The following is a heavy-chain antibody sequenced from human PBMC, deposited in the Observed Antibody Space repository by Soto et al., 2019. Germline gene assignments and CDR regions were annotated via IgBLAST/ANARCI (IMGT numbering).Heavy chain of an antibody. Sequence: ASVKVSCKASGYTFSDYYIHWVLQSPGQGLEWMGWINPNSGGTKYAPKFQGGVTMTRDTSITTAYMELSRLRSGDTAVYYCAREPATAKPEGVDFWGQGTLVTVSS. D-gene: IGHD1-1*01. CDR3: AREPATAKPEGVDF. J-gene: IGHJ4*02. CDR1: GYTFSDYY. V-gene: IGHV1-2*02. CDR2: INPNSGGT.